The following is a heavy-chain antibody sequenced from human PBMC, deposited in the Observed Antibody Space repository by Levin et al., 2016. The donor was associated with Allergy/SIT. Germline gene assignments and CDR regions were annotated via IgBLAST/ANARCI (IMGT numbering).Heavy chain of an antibody. Sequence: VRQMPGKGLEWVGDIYPDDSDTRYRASLRGQVKISVDKSITTVFLQWTSLKASDTAIYYCTRRRGFGEVFEFDAWGQGTLVTVSS. CDR3: TRRRGFGEVFEFDA. V-gene: IGHV5-51*01. CDR2: IYPDDSDT. D-gene: IGHD3-10*01. J-gene: IGHJ5*02.